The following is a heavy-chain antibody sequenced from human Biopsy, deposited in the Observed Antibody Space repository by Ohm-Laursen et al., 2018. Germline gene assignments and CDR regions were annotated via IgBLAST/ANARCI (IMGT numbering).Heavy chain of an antibody. CDR1: GLSPTSRGEG. CDR2: IYWDDDK. Sequence: PTQTLTLTCAFSGLSPTSRGEGVGWLRQPPGKAPEWLALIYWDDDKFYNPSLESRLTITKDTSKNQVLLIMTNMDPVDTVTYFCVHRRMTPSEFDYWGQGTLVTVSS. J-gene: IGHJ4*02. CDR3: VHRRMTPSEFDY. V-gene: IGHV2-5*02.